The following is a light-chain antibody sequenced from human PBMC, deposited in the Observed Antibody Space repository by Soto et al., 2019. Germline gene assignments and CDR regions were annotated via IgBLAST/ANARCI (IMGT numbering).Light chain of an antibody. Sequence: QSALTQPPSASGSPGQSVTISCTGTSSDVGGYNYVSWYQQHPGKAPKLMIYEVSKRPSGVPDRFSGSKSGNTASLTVSGLQVEDEADYYCSSYAGSNNLVFGGGTKLPVL. CDR1: SSDVGGYNY. J-gene: IGLJ2*01. CDR2: EVS. CDR3: SSYAGSNNLV. V-gene: IGLV2-8*01.